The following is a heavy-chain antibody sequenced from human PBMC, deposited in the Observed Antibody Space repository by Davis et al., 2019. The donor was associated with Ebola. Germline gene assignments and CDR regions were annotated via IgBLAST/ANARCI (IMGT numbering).Heavy chain of an antibody. V-gene: IGHV4-34*01. CDR2: VNSRST. Sequence: PSETLSLTCAVSGGSVSGYYWSWIRLSPGKGLEWLGEVNSRSTNYNPSLKSRVTMSVDTSKNHVSLRLNSVTAADTAVYYCARVGEQLILLDYWGQGSPVTVSS. D-gene: IGHD6-13*01. CDR1: GGSVSGYY. J-gene: IGHJ4*02. CDR3: ARVGEQLILLDY.